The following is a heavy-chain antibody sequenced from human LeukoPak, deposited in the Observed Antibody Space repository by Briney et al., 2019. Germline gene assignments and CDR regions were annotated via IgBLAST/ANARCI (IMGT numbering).Heavy chain of an antibody. CDR2: ISWNSGSI. J-gene: IGHJ4*02. Sequence: GRSLRLSCAASGFTFDDYAMHWVRQAPGEGLEWVSGISWNSGSIGYADSVKGRFTTSRDNAKNSPYLQMNSLRAEDTALYYCAKDKDFGVDPPYYFDYWGQGTLVTVSS. V-gene: IGHV3-9*01. D-gene: IGHD3-3*01. CDR1: GFTFDDYA. CDR3: AKDKDFGVDPPYYFDY.